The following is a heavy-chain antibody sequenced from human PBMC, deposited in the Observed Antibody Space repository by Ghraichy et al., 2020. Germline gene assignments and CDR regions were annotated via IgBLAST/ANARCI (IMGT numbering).Heavy chain of an antibody. J-gene: IGHJ6*02. D-gene: IGHD6-19*01. CDR1: GGSFSGYY. Sequence: LETLSLTCAVYGGSFSGYYWSWIRQPPGKGLEWIGEINHSGSTNYNPSLKSRVTISVDTSKNQFSLKLSSVTAADTAVYYCARERWQFYYYYGMDVWGQGTTVTVSS. CDR3: ARERWQFYYYYGMDV. CDR2: INHSGST. V-gene: IGHV4-34*01.